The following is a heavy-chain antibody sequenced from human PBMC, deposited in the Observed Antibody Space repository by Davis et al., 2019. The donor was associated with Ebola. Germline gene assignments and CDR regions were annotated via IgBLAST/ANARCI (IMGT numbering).Heavy chain of an antibody. CDR2: IYYSGKT. Sequence: SETLSLTCTVSGYSINTYYWTWLRQPPGKGLEWIGYIYYSGKTEYHPSLKGRVTISLDTSENQFSLKLRSVTAADTAVYYCAKVGLTVGAYDDWGQGTLVTVSS. CDR1: GYSINTYY. CDR3: AKVGLTVGAYDD. D-gene: IGHD1-26*01. J-gene: IGHJ3*01. V-gene: IGHV4-59*01.